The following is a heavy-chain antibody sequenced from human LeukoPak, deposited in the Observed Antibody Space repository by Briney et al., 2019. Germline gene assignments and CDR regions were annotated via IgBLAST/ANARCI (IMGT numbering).Heavy chain of an antibody. CDR2: ISSSSYI. D-gene: IGHD2-15*01. CDR3: ARKIYCSGGSCYSLEAFDI. Sequence: GSLRLSCAASGFTFSSYSMNWVRQAPGKGLEWVSSISSSSYIYYADSVKGRFTISRDNAKNSLYLQMNSLRAEDTAVYYCARKIYCSGGSCYSLEAFDIWGQGTMVTVSS. V-gene: IGHV3-21*01. J-gene: IGHJ3*02. CDR1: GFTFSSYS.